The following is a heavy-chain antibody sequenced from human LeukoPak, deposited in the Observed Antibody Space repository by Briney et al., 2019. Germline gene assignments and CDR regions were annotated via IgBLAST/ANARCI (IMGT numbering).Heavy chain of an antibody. V-gene: IGHV4-59*08. Sequence: PSETLSLTCTVSGGSISSYYWSWIRQPPGKGLEWIGYIYYSGSTNYNPSLKSRVTISVDTSKNQFSLKLSSVTAADTAVYYCASQDIVVVPAAGALVWGQGTLVTVSS. CDR3: ASQDIVVVPAAGALV. J-gene: IGHJ4*02. CDR1: GGSISSYY. D-gene: IGHD2-2*01. CDR2: IYYSGST.